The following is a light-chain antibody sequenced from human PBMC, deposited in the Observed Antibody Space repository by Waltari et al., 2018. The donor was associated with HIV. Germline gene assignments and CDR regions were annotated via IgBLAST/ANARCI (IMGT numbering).Light chain of an antibody. J-gene: IGLJ3*02. CDR3: QSSDRNNQV. CDR2: EDV. V-gene: IGLV6-57*01. CDR1: GGSITSNY. Sequence: NFMLTQPHSVSESPGKTVTISCTRTGGSITSNYVQWYQRRPGGSPTTVIYEDVQRPSGVPGRFSGSIDSSSKSASLTISGLKPEDEADYYCQSSDRNNQVFGGGTKLTVL.